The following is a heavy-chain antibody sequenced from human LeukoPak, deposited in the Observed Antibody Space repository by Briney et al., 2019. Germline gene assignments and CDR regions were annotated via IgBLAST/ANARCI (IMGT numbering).Heavy chain of an antibody. Sequence: PGGSLRLSCAASGFTVSSNYMSWVRQAPGKGLEWVSVIYSGGSTYYADSVKGRFTISRDNSKNTLYLQMNSLRAEDTAVYYCASPPPEQWQEESFQHWGQGTLVTVSS. CDR2: IYSGGST. J-gene: IGHJ1*01. CDR1: GFTVSSNY. D-gene: IGHD1-14*01. V-gene: IGHV3-53*01. CDR3: ASPPPEQWQEESFQH.